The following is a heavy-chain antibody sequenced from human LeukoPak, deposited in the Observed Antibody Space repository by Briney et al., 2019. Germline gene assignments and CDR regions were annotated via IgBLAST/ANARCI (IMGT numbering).Heavy chain of an antibody. CDR2: INHSGST. CDR1: GGSFSGYY. Sequence: SETLSLTCAVYGGSFSGYYWSWIRQPPGKGLEWIGEINHSGSTNYNPSLKSRVTISVDTSKNQFSLKLNSVTAAGTAVYYCASIEGTYDSSGYSNYWGQGTLVTVSS. V-gene: IGHV4-34*01. D-gene: IGHD3-22*01. J-gene: IGHJ4*02. CDR3: ASIEGTYDSSGYSNY.